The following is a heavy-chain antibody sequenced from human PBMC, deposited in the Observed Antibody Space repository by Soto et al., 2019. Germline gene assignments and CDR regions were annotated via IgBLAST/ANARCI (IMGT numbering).Heavy chain of an antibody. V-gene: IGHV4-30-4*01. D-gene: IGHD3-9*01. CDR2: IYYSGST. CDR1: GGSISSGDYY. Sequence: QVQLQESGPGLVKPSQTLSLTCTVSGGSISSGDYYWSWIRQPPGKGLEWIGYIYYSGSTYYNPSLKSRVTISVDKSKNQFSLKLSSVTAADTAVYYCARGNRREGYYDILTGYYGRNNWFDPWGQGTLVTVSS. CDR3: ARGNRREGYYDILTGYYGRNNWFDP. J-gene: IGHJ5*02.